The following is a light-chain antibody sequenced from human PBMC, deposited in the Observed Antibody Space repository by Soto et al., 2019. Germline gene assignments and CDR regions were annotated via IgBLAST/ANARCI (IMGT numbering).Light chain of an antibody. V-gene: IGLV1-44*01. CDR2: STA. CDR1: SSNIGSNS. CDR3: AAWDDSLNGYV. Sequence: QAVRTQPPSASATPGQRGTSPVSGNSSNIGSNSVNSYQQLPGPAPKLITSSTARRPSGVPDRFSGSKSGTSASLAISGLQSEDEADYYCAAWDDSLNGYVFGTGTKVTVL. J-gene: IGLJ1*01.